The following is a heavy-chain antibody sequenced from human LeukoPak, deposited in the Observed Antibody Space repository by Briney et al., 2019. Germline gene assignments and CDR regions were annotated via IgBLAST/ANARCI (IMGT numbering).Heavy chain of an antibody. Sequence: SETLSLTCTVSGGSISSGGYYWSWIRQPPGKGLEWIGYIYHSGSTYYNPSLKSRVTISVDRSKNQFSLKLSSVTAADTAVYYCARDCSSTSCYTADAFDIWGQGTMVTVSS. V-gene: IGHV4-30-2*01. CDR2: IYHSGST. CDR1: GGSISSGGYY. J-gene: IGHJ3*02. D-gene: IGHD2-2*02. CDR3: ARDCSSTSCYTADAFDI.